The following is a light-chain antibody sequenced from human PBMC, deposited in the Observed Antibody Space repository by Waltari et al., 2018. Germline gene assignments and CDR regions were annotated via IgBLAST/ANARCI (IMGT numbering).Light chain of an antibody. Sequence: DIQLTQSPSSLSASVGDRVTITCRTDQTISSYLSWYQQKPGRAPQLLIYAATSLHVGVPLRFSGSGSVTDFTLTISSLQPEDFATYYCQQTYTASTFGPGTKVDVK. J-gene: IGKJ3*01. CDR1: QTISSY. V-gene: IGKV1-39*01. CDR2: AAT. CDR3: QQTYTAST.